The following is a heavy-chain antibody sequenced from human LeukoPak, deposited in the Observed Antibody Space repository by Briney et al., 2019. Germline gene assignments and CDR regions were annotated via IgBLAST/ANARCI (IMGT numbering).Heavy chain of an antibody. J-gene: IGHJ4*02. CDR1: GGSISSSSYY. CDR2: IYYSGST. Sequence: SETLSLTCTVSGGSISSSSYYWGWIRQPPGKGLEWIGSIYYSGSTYYNPSLKSRVTISLDTSKKQFSLKLSSVTAADTAVYFCARDSVNCSTTSCSDYLDYWGQGTLVTVSS. V-gene: IGHV4-39*07. CDR3: ARDSVNCSTTSCSDYLDY. D-gene: IGHD2-2*01.